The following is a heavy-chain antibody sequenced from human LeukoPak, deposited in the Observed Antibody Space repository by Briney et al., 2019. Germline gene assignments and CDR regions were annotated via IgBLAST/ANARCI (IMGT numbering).Heavy chain of an antibody. CDR3: ARGIVVVAQLGFYFYYMDV. V-gene: IGHV4-61*02. J-gene: IGHJ6*03. Sequence: SETLSLTCTVSGGSISSGSYYWSWIRQPAGKGLEWIGRIYTSGSTSYNPSLKSRVTISVDTSKNQFSLKLSSVTAADTAVYYCARGIVVVAQLGFYFYYMDVWGKGTTVTISS. CDR2: IYTSGST. D-gene: IGHD2-15*01. CDR1: GGSISSGSYY.